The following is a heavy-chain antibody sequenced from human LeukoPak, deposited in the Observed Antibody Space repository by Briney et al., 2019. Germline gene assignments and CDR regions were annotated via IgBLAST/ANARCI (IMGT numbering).Heavy chain of an antibody. Sequence: PGGTLRLSCAASGFTFSSYGMHWVRQAPGKGLEWVAVISYDGSNKYYADSVKGRFTISRDNSKNTLYLQMNSLRAEDTAVYYCARDLARDGFGDPRGDYWGQGTLVTVSS. J-gene: IGHJ4*02. CDR2: ISYDGSNK. CDR1: GFTFSSYG. D-gene: IGHD3-10*01. CDR3: ARDLARDGFGDPRGDY. V-gene: IGHV3-30*19.